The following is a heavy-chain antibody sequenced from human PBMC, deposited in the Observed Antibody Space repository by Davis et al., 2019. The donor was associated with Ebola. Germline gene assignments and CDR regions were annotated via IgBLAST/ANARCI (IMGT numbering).Heavy chain of an antibody. V-gene: IGHV4-31*03. CDR3: ARGYIVVVPAASGRFDP. J-gene: IGHJ5*02. Sequence: PSETLSLTCTVSGGSISSGGYYWSWIRQHPGKGLEWIGYIYYSGSTYYNPSLKSRVTISVDTSKNQFSLKLSSVTAADTAVYYCARGYIVVVPAASGRFDPWGQGTLVTVSS. CDR2: IYYSGST. D-gene: IGHD2-2*01. CDR1: GGSISSGGYY.